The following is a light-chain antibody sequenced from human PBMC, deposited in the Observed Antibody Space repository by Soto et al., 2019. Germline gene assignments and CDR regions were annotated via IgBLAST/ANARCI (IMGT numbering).Light chain of an antibody. V-gene: IGKV1-39*01. CDR1: QSISTY. CDR3: QEGYSSLRA. CDR2: AAS. Sequence: DIHLTQSPSSLSASVGDRVTITCRTSQSISTYLNWYQQKSGKAPRLLISAASNLQSGVPSRFSGGGSGTDFTLTISSLQPEDFATYYCQEGYSSLRAFGQGTKLEIK. J-gene: IGKJ2*01.